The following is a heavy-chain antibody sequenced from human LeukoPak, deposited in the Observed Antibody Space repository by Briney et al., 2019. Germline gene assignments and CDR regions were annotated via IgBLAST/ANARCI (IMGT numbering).Heavy chain of an antibody. V-gene: IGHV3-7*05. D-gene: IGHD6-13*01. CDR3: SLGGSSWYRYFQH. CDR2: IKQDGSEK. J-gene: IGHJ1*01. CDR1: GFTFSSYW. Sequence: PGGSLRLSCAASGFTFSSYWMSWVRQAPGKGLEWVANIKQDGSEKYYVDSVKGRFTISRDNAKNSLYLQMNSLRAEDTAVYYSSLGGSSWYRYFQHWGQGTLVTVSS.